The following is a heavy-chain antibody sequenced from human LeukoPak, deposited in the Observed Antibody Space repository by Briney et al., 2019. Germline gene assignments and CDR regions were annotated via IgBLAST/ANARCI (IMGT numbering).Heavy chain of an antibody. CDR1: RFTFSSYA. Sequence: PGGSLRLSCAASRFTFSSYAMSWVRQAPGKGLEWVSGISGSGGSTYYADSVKGRFTISRDNSKNTLYLQMNSLRAEDTAVYYCARVGYGDYVGAFDIWGQGTMVTVSS. CDR2: ISGSGGST. D-gene: IGHD4-17*01. V-gene: IGHV3-23*01. J-gene: IGHJ3*02. CDR3: ARVGYGDYVGAFDI.